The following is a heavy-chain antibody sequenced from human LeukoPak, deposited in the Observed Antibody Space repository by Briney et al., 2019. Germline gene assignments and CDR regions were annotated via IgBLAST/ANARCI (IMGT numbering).Heavy chain of an antibody. CDR2: ISGSGGST. J-gene: IGHJ4*02. CDR3: AKGDGDIVVVVAAYYFDY. V-gene: IGHV3-23*01. D-gene: IGHD2-15*01. Sequence: TGGSLRLSCAASRFTFCSYAMSWLRQAPGKGREWVSDISGSGGSTYYADSVKGRFTISRDNSKNTLYLQMNSLRAEDTAVYYCAKGDGDIVVVVAAYYFDYWGQGTLVTVSS. CDR1: RFTFCSYA.